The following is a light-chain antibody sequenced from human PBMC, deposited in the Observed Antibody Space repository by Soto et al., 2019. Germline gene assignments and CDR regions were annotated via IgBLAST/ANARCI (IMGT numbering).Light chain of an antibody. Sequence: QSVLTQPPSASGTPGQRVTISCSGSSSNIGSNYVYWYQQLQRTAPKLLLYRDNQRPSGVPDRFSDSKSGTSASLAISGLRSDDEAEYYCAAWDDTLSGVVFGGGTKLTVL. CDR1: SSNIGSNY. CDR2: RDN. J-gene: IGLJ2*01. CDR3: AAWDDTLSGVV. V-gene: IGLV1-47*01.